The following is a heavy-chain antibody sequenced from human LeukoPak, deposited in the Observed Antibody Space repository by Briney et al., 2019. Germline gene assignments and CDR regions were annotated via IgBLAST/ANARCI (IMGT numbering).Heavy chain of an antibody. V-gene: IGHV3-48*01. D-gene: IGHD3-10*01. J-gene: IGHJ4*02. CDR3: ARVYGSGNFDY. CDR1: GFTFSSYS. CDR2: ISSSRSTI. Sequence: GGSLRLSCAASGFTFSSYSMNWVRQAPGKGLEWVSYISSSRSTIYYADSVKGRFTISRDNAENSLYLQMNSLRAEDTAVYYCARVYGSGNFDYWGQGTLVTVSS.